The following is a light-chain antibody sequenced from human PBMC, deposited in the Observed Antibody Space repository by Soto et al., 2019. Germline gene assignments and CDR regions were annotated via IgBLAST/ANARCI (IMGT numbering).Light chain of an antibody. Sequence: EIVLTQSPGTLSLSPGERATLSCRASQSVSNSYLAWYQQKPGQAPRLLIYAASTRTTGIPERFSGSGCGTDFTLTISILEPEDFLVYHCHQYGSAPRTFGQGTKVEIK. CDR2: AAS. V-gene: IGKV3-20*01. J-gene: IGKJ1*01. CDR1: QSVSNSY. CDR3: HQYGSAPRT.